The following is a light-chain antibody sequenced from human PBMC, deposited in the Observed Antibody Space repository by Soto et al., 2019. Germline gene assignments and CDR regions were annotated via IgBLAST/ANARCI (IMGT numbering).Light chain of an antibody. V-gene: IGKV1-5*03. J-gene: IGKJ1*01. CDR2: QAS. CDR1: QGISNR. Sequence: DVQMTQSPSTLSASVGDRVTITCRASQGISNRLAWYQQKPGKAPKLLIYQASSLKSGVPSRFGGSGSGTEFTLTITGLQPDDFATYYCQQYNSHWTFGQGTKVEIK. CDR3: QQYNSHWT.